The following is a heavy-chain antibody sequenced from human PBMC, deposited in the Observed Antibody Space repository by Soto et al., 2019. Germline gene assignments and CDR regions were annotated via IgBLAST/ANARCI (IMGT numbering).Heavy chain of an antibody. Sequence: GGSLRLSCAVSGFTINSHAMGWVRQAPGKGLEWVSAIDPRGRDTYYADSVKGRFTISRDNSRNTVSLQMNSLRAEDTAVYYCELLGGTYYAFDFWGQGTLVTVSS. CDR2: IDPRGRDT. V-gene: IGHV3-23*01. D-gene: IGHD1-26*01. CDR1: GFTINSHA. CDR3: ELLGGTYYAFDF. J-gene: IGHJ3*01.